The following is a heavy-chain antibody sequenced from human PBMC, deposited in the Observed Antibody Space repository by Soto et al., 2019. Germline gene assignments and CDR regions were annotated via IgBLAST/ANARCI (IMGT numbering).Heavy chain of an antibody. V-gene: IGHV3-53*01. CDR2: IYGGGTT. CDR1: GFTFSSYA. D-gene: IGHD6-19*01. J-gene: IGHJ4*02. Sequence: GVLRLSCAASGFTFSSYAMTWVRQAPGKGLEWVSVIYGGGTTYYADSVKGRFTISRDTSKNTLYLQMNSLRAEDTAVYYCVQTTGWPGFDFWGQGTLVTV. CDR3: VQTTGWPGFDF.